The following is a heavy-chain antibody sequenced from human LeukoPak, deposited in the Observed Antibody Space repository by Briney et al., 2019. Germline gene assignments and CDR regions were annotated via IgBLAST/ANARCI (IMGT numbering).Heavy chain of an antibody. Sequence: PSVKVSCKASGYTFNIYYIHWVRQAPGQGLDWMGIINPSGGSTSYARKFQGRVTVTRDTSTSTVYMELSSLKSEDTAVYYCALGGVVTASPHNWFDPWGQGTLVTVSS. CDR3: ALGGVVTASPHNWFDP. CDR1: GYTFNIYY. J-gene: IGHJ5*02. V-gene: IGHV1-46*02. CDR2: INPSGGST. D-gene: IGHD2-21*02.